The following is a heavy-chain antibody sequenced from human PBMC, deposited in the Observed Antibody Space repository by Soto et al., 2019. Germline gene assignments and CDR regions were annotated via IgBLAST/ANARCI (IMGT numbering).Heavy chain of an antibody. Sequence: ASVKVSCKASGYTFTSYYMHWVRQAPGQGLEWMGIINPSGGSTKYSQKFQGRVTITRDTSASTAYMELSSLRSEDTAVYYCARDVRWGNYYYGMDVWGQGTTVTVSS. V-gene: IGHV1-46*01. CDR1: GYTFTSYY. CDR3: ARDVRWGNYYYGMDV. CDR2: INPSGGST. J-gene: IGHJ6*02. D-gene: IGHD3-16*01.